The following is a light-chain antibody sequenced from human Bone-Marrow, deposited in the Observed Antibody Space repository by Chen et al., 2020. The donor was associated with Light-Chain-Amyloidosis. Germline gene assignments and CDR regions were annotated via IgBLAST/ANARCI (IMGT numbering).Light chain of an antibody. CDR2: DDS. CDR3: QVWDRSSDRPV. J-gene: IGLJ3*02. Sequence: SYVLTQPSSVSVAPVQTATIACGGNNIGSTSVHWYQQTPGQAPLLVDYDDSDRPSGIPERLSGSNSGNTATLTISRVEAGDEADYYCQVWDRSSDRPVFGGGTKLTVL. V-gene: IGLV3-21*02. CDR1: NIGSTS.